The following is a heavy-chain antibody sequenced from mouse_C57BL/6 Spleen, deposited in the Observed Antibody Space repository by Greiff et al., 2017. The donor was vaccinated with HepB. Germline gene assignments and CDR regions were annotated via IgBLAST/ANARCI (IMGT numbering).Heavy chain of an antibody. J-gene: IGHJ2*01. CDR1: GFTFTDYY. Sequence: EVQVVESGGGLVQPGGSLSLSCAASGFTFTDYYMSWVRQPPGKALEWLGFIRNKANGYTTEYSASVKGRFTISRDNSQSILYLQMNALRAEDSATYYCARSGLSYYFDYWGQGTTLTVSS. V-gene: IGHV7-3*01. CDR2: IRNKANGYTT. CDR3: ARSGLSYYFDY. D-gene: IGHD2-4*01.